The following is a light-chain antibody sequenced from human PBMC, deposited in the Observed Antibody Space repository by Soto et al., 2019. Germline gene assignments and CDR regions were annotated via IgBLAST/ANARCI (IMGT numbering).Light chain of an antibody. J-gene: IGLJ2*01. CDR1: SSDVGGYNY. Sequence: QSALTQPASVSGSPGQSSTISCTGTSSDVGGYNYVSWYQRHPGKAPTLIIYEVSNRPAGISNRFSGSKSGNTATLTISGLQSEDETDYYCSSYTGTNPVLFGAWTKLTVL. V-gene: IGLV2-14*01. CDR3: SSYTGTNPVL. CDR2: EVS.